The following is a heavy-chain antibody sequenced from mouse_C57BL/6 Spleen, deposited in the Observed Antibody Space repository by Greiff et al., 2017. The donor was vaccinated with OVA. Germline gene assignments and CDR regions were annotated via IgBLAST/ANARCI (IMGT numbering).Heavy chain of an antibody. Sequence: QVQLQQSGPELVKPGASVKISCKASGYAFSSSWMNWVKQRPGKGLEWIGRIYPGDGDTNYNGKFKGKATLTADKSSSTAYMQLSSLTSEDSAVYFCAGTLGYFDVWGTGTTVTVSS. V-gene: IGHV1-82*01. CDR1: GYAFSSSW. D-gene: IGHD3-3*01. CDR3: AGTLGYFDV. J-gene: IGHJ1*03. CDR2: IYPGDGDT.